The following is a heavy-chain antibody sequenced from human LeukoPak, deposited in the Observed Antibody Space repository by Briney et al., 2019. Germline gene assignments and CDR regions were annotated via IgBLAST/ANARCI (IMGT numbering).Heavy chain of an antibody. Sequence: SETLSLTCTVSGGSISSSSYYWSWIRQPAGKGLEWIGRVYTTGSTNYNPSLKGRVTISVDTSKNQFSLNLNSLTAADTAVYYCARDPGDGYNSFDSWGQGTLVTVSS. CDR2: VYTTGST. V-gene: IGHV4-61*02. D-gene: IGHD5-24*01. CDR3: ARDPGDGYNSFDS. CDR1: GGSISSSSYY. J-gene: IGHJ4*02.